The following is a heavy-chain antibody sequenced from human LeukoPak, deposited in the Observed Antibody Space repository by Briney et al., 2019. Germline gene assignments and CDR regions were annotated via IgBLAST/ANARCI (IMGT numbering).Heavy chain of an antibody. D-gene: IGHD3-16*01. J-gene: IGHJ6*02. CDR2: ISGSGRTT. CDR3: AKLGALMKNGLDV. CDR1: GFTFSNYA. V-gene: IGHV3-23*01. Sequence: GGSLRLSRAASGFTFSNYAMSWVRQAPGKGLEWVSDISGSGRTTNYADSVKGRFTISRDRSKNTLDLQMNSLRAEDTAVYYCAKLGALMKNGLDVWGQGTTVTVSS.